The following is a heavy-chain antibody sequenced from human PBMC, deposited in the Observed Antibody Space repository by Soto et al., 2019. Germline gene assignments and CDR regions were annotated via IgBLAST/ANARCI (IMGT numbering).Heavy chain of an antibody. Sequence: QVQLVQSGAEVKKPGSSVKVSCKASGGTFSSYAISWVRQAPGQGLEWMGGIIPIFGTANYAQKFQGRVRITADESTSTAYMELNSLISEDTAVYYCARDLVAAAGWDWFDPWGQGTLVTVSS. D-gene: IGHD6-13*01. V-gene: IGHV1-69*01. CDR1: GGTFSSYA. CDR3: ARDLVAAAGWDWFDP. CDR2: IIPIFGTA. J-gene: IGHJ5*02.